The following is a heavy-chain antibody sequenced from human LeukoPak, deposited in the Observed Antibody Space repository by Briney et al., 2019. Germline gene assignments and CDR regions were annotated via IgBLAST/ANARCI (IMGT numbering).Heavy chain of an antibody. D-gene: IGHD2-21*02. CDR1: GFTFSSYW. CDR2: INSDESDT. J-gene: IGHJ4*02. V-gene: IGHV3-74*01. Sequence: GGSLRLSCAASGFTFSSYWMHWVRQAPGKGLVCVSRINSDESDTSYADSVKGRFTISRDNAKNTLYLQMNSLRAEDTAVYYCARSCAGDCYAYDYWGQGTLVTVSS. CDR3: ARSCAGDCYAYDY.